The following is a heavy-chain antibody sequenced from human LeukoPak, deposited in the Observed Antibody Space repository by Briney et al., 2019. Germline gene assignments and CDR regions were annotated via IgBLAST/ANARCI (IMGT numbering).Heavy chain of an antibody. V-gene: IGHV3-48*03. D-gene: IGHD3-10*01. CDR1: GFSFSSYS. J-gene: IGHJ4*02. Sequence: PGGSLRLSCTASGFSFSSYSMHWVRQAPGKGLEWVSYISDSGSTVYYADSVKGRFTISRDTAKNSLYLQMNSLRAEDTAVYYCARLLYYYGSGSYSFDSWGQGTLVTVSS. CDR2: ISDSGSTV. CDR3: ARLLYYYGSGSYSFDS.